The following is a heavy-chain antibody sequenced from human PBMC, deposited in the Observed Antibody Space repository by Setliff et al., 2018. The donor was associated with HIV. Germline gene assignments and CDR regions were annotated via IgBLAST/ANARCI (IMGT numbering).Heavy chain of an antibody. J-gene: IGHJ6*03. CDR2: INHSGST. Sequence: SETLSLTCAVYGGSFSGYYWTWIRQPPGKGLEWIGEINHSGSTNYYPSLKSRVSMSVDTSKNQFSLRLSSVTAADTAVFYCARASTGYSSIWYRNGLTYYNYMDVWGRGTKVTVSS. V-gene: IGHV4-34*01. CDR3: ARASTGYSSIWYRNGLTYYNYMDV. CDR1: GGSFSGYY. D-gene: IGHD6-13*01.